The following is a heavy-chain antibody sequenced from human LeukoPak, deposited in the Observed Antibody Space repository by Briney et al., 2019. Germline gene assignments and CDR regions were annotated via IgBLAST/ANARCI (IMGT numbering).Heavy chain of an antibody. CDR1: GFTFSNYA. J-gene: IGHJ4*02. CDR2: ISGSGGST. CDR3: ARVKMISKAYVY. V-gene: IGHV3-23*01. Sequence: PGGSLRLSCAAAGFTFSNYAMTWDCQTPGRGLEWVSTISGSGGSTYYADSVKGRFTISRDNSKNTLYLQMYSLRAEDTAVYYCARVKMISKAYVYWGQRALVTLSS. D-gene: IGHD3-16*01.